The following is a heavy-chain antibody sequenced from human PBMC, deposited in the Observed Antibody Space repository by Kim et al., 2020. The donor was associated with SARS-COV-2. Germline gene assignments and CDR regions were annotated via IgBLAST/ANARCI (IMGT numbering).Heavy chain of an antibody. CDR3: ARGRGLLVTMIRGPKLWGFAS. J-gene: IGHJ4*02. D-gene: IGHD3-10*01. Sequence: SETLSLTCAVSGGSFNNYFWSFIRQTPGKGLEWIGESNHSGGTKYNPSLRSRATISLDTSRNQFSLKLASVSAADTAVYYCARGRGLLVTMIRGPKLWGFASWGQGTLVTVSS. CDR1: GGSFNNYF. CDR2: SNHSGGT. V-gene: IGHV4-34*01.